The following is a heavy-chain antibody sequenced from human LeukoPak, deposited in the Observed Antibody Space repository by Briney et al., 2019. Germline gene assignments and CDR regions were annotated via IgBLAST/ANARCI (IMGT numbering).Heavy chain of an antibody. CDR2: IYYSGST. CDR1: GGSISSYY. D-gene: IGHD3-22*01. CDR3: ASRYYYDSSGHIRDY. Sequence: SETLSLTCTVSGGSISSYYWSWIRQPPGKGLEWIGYIYYSGSTNYNPSLKSRVTISVDTSKNQFSLKLSSVTAADTAVYYCASRYYYDSSGHIRDYWGQGTLVTVSS. J-gene: IGHJ4*02. V-gene: IGHV4-59*08.